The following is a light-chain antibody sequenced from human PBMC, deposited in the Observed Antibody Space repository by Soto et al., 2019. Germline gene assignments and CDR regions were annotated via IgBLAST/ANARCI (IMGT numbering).Light chain of an antibody. V-gene: IGLV2-8*01. CDR1: SSDVGGYNY. CDR2: DVS. Sequence: QAVVTQPPSASGSPGQSVTISCTGTSSDVGGYNYVSWYQQHPGKAPKLMIYDVSKRPSGVPDRFSGSKSGSTASLTVSGLQAEDEADYYCSSYAGSKNLVFGGGTQLTVL. CDR3: SSYAGSKNLV. J-gene: IGLJ3*02.